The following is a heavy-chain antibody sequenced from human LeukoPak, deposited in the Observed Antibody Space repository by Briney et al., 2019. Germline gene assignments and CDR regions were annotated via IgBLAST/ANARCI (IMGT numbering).Heavy chain of an antibody. J-gene: IGHJ4*02. D-gene: IGHD1-26*01. Sequence: GGSLRLSCAASGFTFSSYAMHWVRQAPGKGLEWVAVISYDGSNKYYADSVKGRFTISRDNSKSTLYLQMNSLRAEDTAVYYCARDAEWELLRWYYFDYWGQGTLVTVSS. CDR2: ISYDGSNK. V-gene: IGHV3-30-3*01. CDR1: GFTFSSYA. CDR3: ARDAEWELLRWYYFDY.